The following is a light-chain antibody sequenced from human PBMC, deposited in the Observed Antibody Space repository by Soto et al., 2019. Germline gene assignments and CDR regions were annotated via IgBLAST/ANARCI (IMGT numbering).Light chain of an antibody. Sequence: QSALTQPASVSGSPGQSITISCTGTSSDVGGYNYVSWYQQHPGKAPKLMIYDVSNRPSGVSNRFSGSKSGNTASLTISGLQAEDEADYYCSSYTSSSTPGKVFGGGTQLTVL. CDR3: SSYTSSSTPGKV. CDR2: DVS. CDR1: SSDVGGYNY. J-gene: IGLJ2*01. V-gene: IGLV2-14*01.